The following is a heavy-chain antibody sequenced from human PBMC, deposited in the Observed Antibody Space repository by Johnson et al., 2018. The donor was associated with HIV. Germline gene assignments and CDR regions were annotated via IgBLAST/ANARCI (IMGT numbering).Heavy chain of an antibody. CDR1: GFTFSSYG. Sequence: QVQLVESGGGVVQPGGSLRLSCAASGFTFSSYGMHWVRQAPSKGLEWVTFIRYDGSNKYYADSVKGRFTISRDNSKNTVYLQMNSLRAEDTAVYYCAKDRGDGYTTAWAFDIWGQGTMVTVSA. D-gene: IGHD5-24*01. CDR3: AKDRGDGYTTAWAFDI. J-gene: IGHJ3*02. V-gene: IGHV3-30*02. CDR2: IRYDGSNK.